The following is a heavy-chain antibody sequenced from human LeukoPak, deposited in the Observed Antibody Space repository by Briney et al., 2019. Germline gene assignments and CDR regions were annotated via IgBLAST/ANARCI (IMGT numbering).Heavy chain of an antibody. Sequence: ASVKVSCKASCGTFSSYAISWVRQAPGQGLEWMGRIIPIFGTANYAQKFQGRVTITTDESTSTAYMELSSLRSEDTAVYYCLVPTTVTTGLREYWGQGTLVTVSS. CDR2: IIPIFGTA. J-gene: IGHJ4*02. CDR1: CGTFSSYA. CDR3: LVPTTVTTGLREY. V-gene: IGHV1-69*05. D-gene: IGHD4-17*01.